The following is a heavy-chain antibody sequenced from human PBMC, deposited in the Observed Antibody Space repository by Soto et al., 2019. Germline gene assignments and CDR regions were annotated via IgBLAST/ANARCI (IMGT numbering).Heavy chain of an antibody. CDR3: ARVYCSGGYCYPFDY. D-gene: IGHD2-15*01. CDR2: IYYNGST. Sequence: SETLSLTCTVSGGPLSGYYWNWIRQPPGKGLEWIGYIYYNGSTNYKPSLRSRVTISVDTSKNQFSLKLSSVTAADTAVYYCARVYCSGGYCYPFDYWGQGTLVTVSS. V-gene: IGHV4-59*01. J-gene: IGHJ4*02. CDR1: GGPLSGYY.